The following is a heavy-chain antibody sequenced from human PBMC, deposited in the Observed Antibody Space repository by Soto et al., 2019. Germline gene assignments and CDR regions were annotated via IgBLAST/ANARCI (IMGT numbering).Heavy chain of an antibody. CDR2: INPSGGST. V-gene: IGHV1-46*01. D-gene: IGHD3-16*01. CDR1: GYTFTSNY. Sequence: ASVKVSCKASGYTFTSNYMHWVRQAPRQGLEWMGIINPSGGSTSYAQKFQGRVTMTRDTSTSTVYMQLSSLRADDTAVYYCAKDRLAGGFDYWGQGTLVTVSS. J-gene: IGHJ4*02. CDR3: AKDRLAGGFDY.